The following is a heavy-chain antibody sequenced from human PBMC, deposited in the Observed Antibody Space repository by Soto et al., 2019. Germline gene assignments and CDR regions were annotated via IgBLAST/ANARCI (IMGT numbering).Heavy chain of an antibody. CDR3: AHRQDPVRYCQH. CDR2: IFWDDEK. V-gene: IGHV2-5*02. D-gene: IGHD2-15*01. Sequence: SGPTLVNPTQTLTLTCSFSGFSLSTSGVGVGWIRQPPGKALEWLALIFWDDEKRYSPSLRSRLTITKDTSKNQVVLTMTNMDPVDTATYYCAHRQDPVRYCQHWGQGTLVTVSS. J-gene: IGHJ1*01. CDR1: GFSLSTSGVG.